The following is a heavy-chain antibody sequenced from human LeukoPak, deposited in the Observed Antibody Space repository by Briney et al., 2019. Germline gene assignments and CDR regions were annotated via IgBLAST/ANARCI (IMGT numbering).Heavy chain of an antibody. J-gene: IGHJ4*02. CDR3: AGGEYSSSWYWAFDY. CDR2: TRNKANSYTT. CDR1: GFTFSDHY. D-gene: IGHD6-13*01. V-gene: IGHV3-72*01. Sequence: GGSLRLSCAASGFTFSDHYMDWVRQAPGKGLEWVGRTRNKANSYTTEYAASVKGRFTISRDDSKNSLYLQMNSLKTEDTAVYYCAGGEYSSSWYWAFDYWGQGTLVTVSS.